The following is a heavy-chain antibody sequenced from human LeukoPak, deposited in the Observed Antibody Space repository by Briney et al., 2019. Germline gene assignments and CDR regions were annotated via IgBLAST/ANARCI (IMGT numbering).Heavy chain of an antibody. CDR1: GGSFSGYY. D-gene: IGHD6-6*01. Sequence: SETLSLTCAVYGGSFSGYYWSWIRQPPGKGLEWIGEINRSGSTNYNPSLKSRVTISVDTSKNQFSLKLSSVTAADTAVYYCARGNIAARQRSPYYYYGMDVWGQGTTVTVSS. V-gene: IGHV4-34*01. J-gene: IGHJ6*02. CDR3: ARGNIAARQRSPYYYYGMDV. CDR2: INRSGST.